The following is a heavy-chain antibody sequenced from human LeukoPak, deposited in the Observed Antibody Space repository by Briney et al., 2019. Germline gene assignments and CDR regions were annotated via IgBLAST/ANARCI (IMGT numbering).Heavy chain of an antibody. CDR3: ARGLWFGETYFDY. CDR1: GFTFSSYW. D-gene: IGHD3-10*01. Sequence: PGGSLRLSCAASGFTFSSYWMSWVRQAPGKGLEWVANIKQDGSEKYYVDSVKGRLTISRDNAKNSLYLQMNSLRAEDTAVYYCARGLWFGETYFDYWGQGTLVTVSS. CDR2: IKQDGSEK. V-gene: IGHV3-7*04. J-gene: IGHJ4*02.